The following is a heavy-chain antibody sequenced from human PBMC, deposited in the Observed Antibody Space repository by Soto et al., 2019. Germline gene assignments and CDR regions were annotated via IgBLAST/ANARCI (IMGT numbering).Heavy chain of an antibody. CDR3: AKGCSDVLRFLERRYYGMDV. CDR1: GFTFSSYV. CDR2: ISGSGGST. D-gene: IGHD3-3*01. J-gene: IGHJ6*02. Sequence: EVQLLESGGGLVQPGGSLRLSCAASGFTFSSYVMSWVRQAPGKGLEWVSAISGSGGSTYYADSVKGRFTISRDNSKNTLYLQMNSLRAEDTAVYYCAKGCSDVLRFLERRYYGMDVWGQGTTVTVSS. V-gene: IGHV3-23*01.